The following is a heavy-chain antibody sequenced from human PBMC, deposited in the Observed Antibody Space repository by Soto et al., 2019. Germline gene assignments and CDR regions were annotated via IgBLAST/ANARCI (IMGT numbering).Heavy chain of an antibody. V-gene: IGHV4-31*03. Sequence: QVQLQESGPGLVKPSQTLSLTCTVSGGSISSGGYYWSWIRQHPGKGLEWIGYIYYSGSTYYNPSLKSRVNISVDTSKNQFSLKLSSVTAAGTAVYYCARATFNYYYGMDVWGQGTTVTVSS. CDR2: IYYSGST. CDR1: GGSISSGGYY. D-gene: IGHD3-16*01. J-gene: IGHJ6*02. CDR3: ARATFNYYYGMDV.